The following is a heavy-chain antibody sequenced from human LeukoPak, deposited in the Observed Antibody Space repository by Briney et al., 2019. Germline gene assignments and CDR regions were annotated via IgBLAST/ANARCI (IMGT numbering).Heavy chain of an antibody. CDR3: ASGVTIFGVVRFDY. D-gene: IGHD3-3*01. Sequence: PGGSLRLSCEASGFSFSTNSMNWVRQAPGKGLEWVSYISSSSSTIYYADSVKGRFTISRYNAKNSLYLQMNSLRAEDTAVYYCASGVTIFGVVRFDYWGQGTLVTVSS. CDR1: GFSFSTNS. J-gene: IGHJ4*02. CDR2: ISSSSSTI. V-gene: IGHV3-48*04.